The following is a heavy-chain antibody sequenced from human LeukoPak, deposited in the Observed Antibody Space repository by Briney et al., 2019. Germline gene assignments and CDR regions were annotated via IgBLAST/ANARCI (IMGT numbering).Heavy chain of an antibody. V-gene: IGHV1-18*01. J-gene: IGHJ4*02. Sequence: GESLKISCKGSGYSFTSYGISWVRQAPGQGLEWMGWISAYNGNTNYAQKLQGRVTMTTDTSTSTAYMELRSLRSDDTAVYYCARGGGYSGYGPGTYFDYWGQGTLVTVSS. CDR1: GYSFTSYG. CDR3: ARGGGYSGYGPGTYFDY. CDR2: ISAYNGNT. D-gene: IGHD5-12*01.